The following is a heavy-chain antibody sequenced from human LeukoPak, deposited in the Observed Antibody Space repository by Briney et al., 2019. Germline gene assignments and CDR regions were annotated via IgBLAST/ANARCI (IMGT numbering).Heavy chain of an antibody. J-gene: IGHJ4*02. V-gene: IGHV4-4*07. CDR2: IYTRGST. CDR1: GGSISSFY. D-gene: IGHD3-3*01. Sequence: SETLSLTCTVSGGSISSFYWRWIRQPAGKGLEWIGRIYTRGSTNYNPSLKSRVTMSVDTSKNQFSLKLSSVTAADTAVYYCARDHGLRFLDYWGQGTLVTVSS. CDR3: ARDHGLRFLDY.